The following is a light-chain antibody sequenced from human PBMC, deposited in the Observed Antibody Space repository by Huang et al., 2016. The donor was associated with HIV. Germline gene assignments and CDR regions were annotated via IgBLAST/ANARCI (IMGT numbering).Light chain of an antibody. CDR2: AAS. CDR3: QQSYSTPPET. CDR1: QSIISY. Sequence: DIQMTQSPSSLSASVGDRVTITCRASQSIISYLNWYQQKPGKAPKLLIYAASRLQSVVPSRFSGSGSGTDFTLTISSLQPEDFATYYCQQSYSTPPETFGQGTKVEIK. V-gene: IGKV1-39*01. J-gene: IGKJ1*01.